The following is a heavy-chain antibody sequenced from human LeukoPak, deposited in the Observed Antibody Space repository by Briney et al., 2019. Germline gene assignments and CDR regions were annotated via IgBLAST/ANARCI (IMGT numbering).Heavy chain of an antibody. CDR2: IGRTSTDK. Sequence: GGSLRLSCAASGFTFNTYTMTWVREAPGEGLEWVSSIGRTSTDKYYADSVRGRFTISRDNAENSLYVQMTSLRAEDTAVYYCVGGDSREYWGQGTMVTVSS. CDR3: VGGDSREY. J-gene: IGHJ4*02. CDR1: GFTFNTYT. D-gene: IGHD3-16*01. V-gene: IGHV3-21*01.